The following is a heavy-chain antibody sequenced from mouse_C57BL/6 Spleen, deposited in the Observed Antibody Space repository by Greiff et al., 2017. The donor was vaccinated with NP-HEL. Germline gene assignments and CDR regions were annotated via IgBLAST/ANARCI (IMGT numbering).Heavy chain of an antibody. Sequence: EVRLVESGGGLVKPGGSLKLSCAASGFTFSSYTMSWVRQTPEKRLEWVATISGGGGNTYYPDSVKGRFTISRDNAKNTLYLQMSSLRSEDTALYYCARDYYGSSPYFDYWGQGTTLTVSS. CDR2: ISGGGGNT. V-gene: IGHV5-9*01. CDR1: GFTFSSYT. J-gene: IGHJ2*01. CDR3: ARDYYGSSPYFDY. D-gene: IGHD1-1*01.